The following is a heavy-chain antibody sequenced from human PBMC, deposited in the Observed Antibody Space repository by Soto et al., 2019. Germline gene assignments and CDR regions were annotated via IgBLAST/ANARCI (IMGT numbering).Heavy chain of an antibody. Sequence: EVQLLASGGGLVQPGGSLRLSCAASGFTFSTYAMSWVHQAPGKGLEWVSGISGSGGNTYYADSVKGRFTISRDNSKNTLYLQMNSLRAEDTAVYYCAKQPHYDFWNGYSNWFDPWGQGTLVTVSS. J-gene: IGHJ5*02. D-gene: IGHD3-3*01. V-gene: IGHV3-23*01. CDR1: GFTFSTYA. CDR2: ISGSGGNT. CDR3: AKQPHYDFWNGYSNWFDP.